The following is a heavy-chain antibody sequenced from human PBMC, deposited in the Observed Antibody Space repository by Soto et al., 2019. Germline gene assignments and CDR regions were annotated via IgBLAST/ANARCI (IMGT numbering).Heavy chain of an antibody. Sequence: SLTCTVSGGSISNYYWSWIRQPLGKGLEWIGNIYYGGSANYNPSLKRRVTISVDTSKNQFSLKLSSVTAADTAMYYCARNPPMWERLRSWFDPWGQGTLVTVSS. CDR2: IYYGGSA. CDR3: ARNPPMWERLRSWFDP. J-gene: IGHJ5*02. D-gene: IGHD1-26*01. CDR1: GGSISNYY. V-gene: IGHV4-59*13.